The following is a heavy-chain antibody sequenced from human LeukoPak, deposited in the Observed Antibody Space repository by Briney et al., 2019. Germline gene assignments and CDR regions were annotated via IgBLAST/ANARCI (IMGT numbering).Heavy chain of an antibody. Sequence: GGSLRLSCAASGFTFSDHYIDRVRQAPGKGLEWLGRSRNKANNYMIEYAASVKGRFTISRDDSKNSLYLQMHSLKTEDTAVYYCARWDSGSCSHWGQGTLVTVS. CDR3: ARWDSGSCSH. CDR1: GFTFSDHY. V-gene: IGHV3-72*01. J-gene: IGHJ4*02. CDR2: SRNKANNYMI. D-gene: IGHD1-26*01.